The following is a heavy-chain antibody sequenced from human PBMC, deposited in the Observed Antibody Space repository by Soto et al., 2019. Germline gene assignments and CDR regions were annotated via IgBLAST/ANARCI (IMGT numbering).Heavy chain of an antibody. CDR1: GDTFNFYT. CDR2: IIPMLGMA. CDR3: ATNYGSGSTHFDY. Sequence: HVQLVQSGAEVKKPGSTVRVSCTAPGDTFNFYTISWVRQVPGQGTEWMGRIIPMLGMANYAQKFQGRVTIIEDDSTSTGYMNLSGLTSEDTAVYYCATNYGSGSTHFDYWGQGTLVIVSS. V-gene: IGHV1-69*02. D-gene: IGHD3-10*01. J-gene: IGHJ4*02.